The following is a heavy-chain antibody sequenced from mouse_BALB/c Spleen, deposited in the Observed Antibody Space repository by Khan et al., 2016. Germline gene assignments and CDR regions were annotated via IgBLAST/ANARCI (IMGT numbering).Heavy chain of an antibody. J-gene: IGHJ4*01. CDR3: ARDPEFITSSTGTMDY. Sequence: QVQLKESGPGLVAPSQSLSITCTVSGFSLTRYGVHWVRQPPGKGLEWLGVIWAGGGTDYNSALMSRLRNSKDNSKSQVFLKMNSLQTDDAAMYYCARDPEFITSSTGTMDYWGQGTSVTVSS. V-gene: IGHV2-9*02. CDR2: IWAGGGT. D-gene: IGHD1-2*01. CDR1: GFSLTRYG.